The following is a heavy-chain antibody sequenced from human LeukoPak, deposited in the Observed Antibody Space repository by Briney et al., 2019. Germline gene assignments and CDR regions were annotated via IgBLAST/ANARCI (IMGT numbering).Heavy chain of an antibody. CDR2: IIPILGIA. CDR1: GGTFSSYA. CDR3: ARFESLNYYGSGSPHDPGYYYGMDV. V-gene: IGHV1-69*04. J-gene: IGHJ6*02. Sequence: ASVKVSCKASGGTFSSYAISWVRQAPGQGLEWMGRIIPILGIANYAQKFQGRVTITADKSTSTAYMELSSLRSEDTAVYYCARFESLNYYGSGSPHDPGYYYGMDVWGQGTTVTVSS. D-gene: IGHD3-10*01.